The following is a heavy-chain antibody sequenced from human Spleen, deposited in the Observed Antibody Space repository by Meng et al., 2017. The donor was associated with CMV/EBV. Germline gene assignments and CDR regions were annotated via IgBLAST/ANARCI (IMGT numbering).Heavy chain of an antibody. CDR2: INADTGNP. CDR1: FTKYR. J-gene: IGHJ4*02. CDR3: AKSDQYYYDSRGYYFRLWY. V-gene: IGHV7-4-1*02. Sequence: FTKYRINGVRQAPGQGLEWLGWINADTGNPTYAQDFTGRFVFSLDTSVSTAYLQISSLKAEDTAVYYCAKSDQYYYDSRGYYFRLWYWGQGTLVTVSS. D-gene: IGHD3-22*01.